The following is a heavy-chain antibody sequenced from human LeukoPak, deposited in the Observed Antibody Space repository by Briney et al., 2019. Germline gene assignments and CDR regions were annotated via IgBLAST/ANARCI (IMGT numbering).Heavy chain of an antibody. CDR2: ISSNGGST. CDR1: GFIFSNYG. J-gene: IGHJ4*02. Sequence: PGGSLRLSCAASGFIFSNYGMHWVRQAPGRGLEFVSRISSNGGSTYYANSLKGRFTISRDNSKNTVYLQMASLGPEDMAVYYCARVPFSSAWYDYWGQGTLVTVSS. D-gene: IGHD6-19*01. CDR3: ARVPFSSAWYDY. V-gene: IGHV3-64*01.